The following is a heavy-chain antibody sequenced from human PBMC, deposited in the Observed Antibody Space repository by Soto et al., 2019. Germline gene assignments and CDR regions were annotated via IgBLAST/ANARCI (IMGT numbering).Heavy chain of an antibody. Sequence: SETLSLTCTVSGGSISSSSYYWGWIRQPPGRGLEWIGSIYYSGSTYYNPSLKSRATISVDTSKNQFSLKLSSVTAADTAVYYCARLEGTYYYNGMDVWGQGTTVTVSS. CDR3: ARLEGTYYYNGMDV. CDR2: IYYSGST. CDR1: GGSISSSSYY. V-gene: IGHV4-39*01. D-gene: IGHD3-10*01. J-gene: IGHJ6*02.